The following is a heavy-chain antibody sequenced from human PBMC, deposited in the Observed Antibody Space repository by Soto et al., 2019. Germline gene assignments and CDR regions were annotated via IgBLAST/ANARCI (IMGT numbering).Heavy chain of an antibody. J-gene: IGHJ4*02. D-gene: IGHD1-26*01. CDR1: GGTFSSYS. Sequence: SVKVSCKASGGTFSSYSVSWVRQAPGQGLEWMGRIIPILGIANYAQKFQGRVTITADKSTSTAYMELSSLRSEDTAMYYCARVWDLYYFDYWGQGTLVTVSS. CDR3: ARVWDLYYFDY. V-gene: IGHV1-69*02. CDR2: IIPILGIA.